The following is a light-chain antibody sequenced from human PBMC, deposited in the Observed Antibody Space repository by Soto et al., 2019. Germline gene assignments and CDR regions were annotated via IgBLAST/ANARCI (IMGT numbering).Light chain of an antibody. CDR2: DNN. Sequence: QSVLTQPPSVSAAPGQTVTISCSGSSSNIGNNYVSSYQQLPGTTPKLLIYDNNKRPSGIPDRFSGAKSGTSATLGITGLQTGDEADYYCGTWDSGRSAVVFGGGTKLTVL. J-gene: IGLJ2*01. CDR1: SSNIGNNY. V-gene: IGLV1-51*01. CDR3: GTWDSGRSAVV.